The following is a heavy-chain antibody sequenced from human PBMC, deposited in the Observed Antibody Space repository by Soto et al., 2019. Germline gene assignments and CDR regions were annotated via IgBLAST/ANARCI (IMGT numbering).Heavy chain of an antibody. V-gene: IGHV4-30-2*01. CDR1: GVSISSGGYS. J-gene: IGHJ4*02. CDR3: ARDRKQSNYFDY. Sequence: TLSLTCAVSGVSISSGGYSWSWIRQPPGKGLEWIGYIHQTGITYYNPSLKSRVTISLDRSNNQFSPNLSSVTAADTAVYFCARDRKQSNYFDYWGQGTLVTVSS. CDR2: IHQTGIT.